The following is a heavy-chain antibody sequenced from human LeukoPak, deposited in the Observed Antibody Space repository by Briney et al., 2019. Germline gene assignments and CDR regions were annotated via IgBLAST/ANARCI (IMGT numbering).Heavy chain of an antibody. CDR1: EFTFTSYG. Sequence: GGSLRVSCPASEFTFTSYGMHGVRQAAGKGLEWVAYIYYVGCNEQYAHSVKGRFRISRDSSKNILYLQMNSLRAEDPAVYYCANDRCSNGIGCYYYYMDVWGKGTTVTISS. V-gene: IGHV3-30*02. J-gene: IGHJ6*03. CDR3: ANDRCSNGIGCYYYYMDV. D-gene: IGHD2-8*01. CDR2: IYYVGCNE.